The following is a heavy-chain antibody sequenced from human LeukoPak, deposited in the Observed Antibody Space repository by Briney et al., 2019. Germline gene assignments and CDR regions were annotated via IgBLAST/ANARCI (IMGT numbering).Heavy chain of an antibody. J-gene: IGHJ4*02. CDR3: AKAPPYKKYFDY. CDR2: ISNSGDAT. Sequence: GGSLRLSCAASGVTLSSYAMSWARQAPGKGLEWVSTISNSGDATYYADSVEGRFTISRDNSKNTLYLQMNSLRAEDTAVYYCAKAPPYKKYFDYWGQGTLVTVSS. CDR1: GVTLSSYA. D-gene: IGHD1-1*01. V-gene: IGHV3-23*01.